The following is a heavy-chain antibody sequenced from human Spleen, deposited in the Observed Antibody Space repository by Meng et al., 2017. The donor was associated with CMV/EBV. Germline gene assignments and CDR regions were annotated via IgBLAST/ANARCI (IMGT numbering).Heavy chain of an antibody. Sequence: ETLSLTCKGSGYSFTSYWIGWVRQMPGKGLEWMGIIYPGDSDTRYSPSFQGQVTISADKSISTAYLQWSSLKASDTAIYYCVRLGRTYGDFDYWGQGTLVTVSS. CDR1: GYSFTSYW. CDR3: VRLGRTYGDFDY. J-gene: IGHJ4*02. V-gene: IGHV5-51*01. CDR2: IYPGDSDT. D-gene: IGHD4-17*01.